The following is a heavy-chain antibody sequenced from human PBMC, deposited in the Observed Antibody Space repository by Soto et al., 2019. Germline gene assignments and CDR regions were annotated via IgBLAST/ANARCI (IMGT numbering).Heavy chain of an antibody. V-gene: IGHV3-30-3*01. Sequence: QVQLVESGGGVVQPGRSLRLSCAASGFTFSSYAMHWVRQAPGKGLEWVAVISYDGSNKYYADSVKGRFTISRDNSKNTLYLQMNSLRAEDTAVYYCARDRNVVEVAATPSTYYYYGMYVWGQGTTVTVSS. CDR3: ARDRNVVEVAATPSTYYYYGMYV. J-gene: IGHJ6*02. D-gene: IGHD2-15*01. CDR1: GFTFSSYA. CDR2: ISYDGSNK.